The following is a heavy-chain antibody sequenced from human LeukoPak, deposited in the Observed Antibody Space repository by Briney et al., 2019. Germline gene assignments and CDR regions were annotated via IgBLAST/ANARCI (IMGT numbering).Heavy chain of an antibody. CDR2: IYYSGST. Sequence: SETLSVTCTVSGGSISSSSYYWGWIRQPPGKGLEWIGSIYYSGSTYYNPSLKSRVTISVDTSKNQFSLKLSSVTAADTAVYYCARLATWAVARIYYYGMDVWGQGTTVTVSS. CDR1: GGSISSSSYY. V-gene: IGHV4-39*01. CDR3: ARLATWAVARIYYYGMDV. D-gene: IGHD6-19*01. J-gene: IGHJ6*02.